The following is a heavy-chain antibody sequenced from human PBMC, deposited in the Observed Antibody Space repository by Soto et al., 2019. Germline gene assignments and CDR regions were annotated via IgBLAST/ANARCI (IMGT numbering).Heavy chain of an antibody. CDR1: GFTFSDYY. CDR3: AKNPSYSSSSKYFDY. Sequence: GGSLRLSCAASGFTFSDYYMSWIRQAPGKGLEWVSYISSSGSTIYYADSVKGRFTISRDNAKNSLYLQMNSPRAEDTAVYYCAKNPSYSSSSKYFDYWGQGTLVTVSS. CDR2: ISSSGSTI. D-gene: IGHD6-6*01. V-gene: IGHV3-11*01. J-gene: IGHJ4*02.